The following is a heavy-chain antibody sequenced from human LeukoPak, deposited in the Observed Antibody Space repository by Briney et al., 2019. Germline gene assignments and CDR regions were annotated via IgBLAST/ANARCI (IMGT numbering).Heavy chain of an antibody. D-gene: IGHD6-13*01. CDR2: IYTSGST. V-gene: IGHV4-4*07. CDR1: GGSISSYY. Sequence: PSETLSLTCTVSGGSISSYYWSWIRQPAGKGLEWIGRIYTSGSTNYNPSLKSRVTLSVDTSKNQFSLKLSSVTAADTAVYYCARVSSSWYGEYYFDYWGQGTLVTVSS. CDR3: ARVSSSWYGEYYFDY. J-gene: IGHJ4*02.